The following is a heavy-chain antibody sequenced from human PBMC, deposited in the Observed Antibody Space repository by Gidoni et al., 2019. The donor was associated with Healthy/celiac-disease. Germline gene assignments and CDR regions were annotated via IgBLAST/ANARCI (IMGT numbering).Heavy chain of an antibody. CDR2: ISSSSSYI. J-gene: IGHJ4*02. V-gene: IGHV3-21*01. D-gene: IGHD3-22*01. CDR1: GFTFSSYS. Sequence: EVQLVESGGGLVKPGGSLRLSCAASGFTFSSYSLNWVRQAPGKGLEWVSSISSSSSYIYYADSVKGRFTISRDNAKNSLYLQMNSLRAEDTAVYYCARDHDYYDKFHYFDYWGQGTLVTVSS. CDR3: ARDHDYYDKFHYFDY.